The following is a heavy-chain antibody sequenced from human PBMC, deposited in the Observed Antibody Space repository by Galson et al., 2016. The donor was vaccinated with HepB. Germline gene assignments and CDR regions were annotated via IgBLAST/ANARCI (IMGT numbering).Heavy chain of an antibody. J-gene: IGHJ5*02. CDR3: ATQLGRGLFDWLLYADL. Sequence: QSGAEVKKPGESLKISCKASGYTFSNYWIGWVRQMPGKGLEWMGIIYSGDSDTRYSPPFQGQVTISADKSISTAYLQWSSLKASDTAIYYCATQLGRGLFDWLLYADLWGQGTLVTVSS. CDR1: GYTFSNYW. V-gene: IGHV5-51*01. CDR2: IYSGDSDT. D-gene: IGHD3-9*01.